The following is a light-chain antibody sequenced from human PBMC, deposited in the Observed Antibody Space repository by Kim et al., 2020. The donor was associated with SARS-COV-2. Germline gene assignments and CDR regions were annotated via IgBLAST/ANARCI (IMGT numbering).Light chain of an antibody. J-gene: IGKJ3*01. CDR2: SAS. Sequence: ASVGDRVTITCRASQSITTYLAWYQHKPGKVPKLLIYSASGLPSGVPSRFSGSGSGTDFTLTISSLQPEDFATYYCQQSDSIPFTFGPGTKVDIK. CDR3: QQSDSIPFT. CDR1: QSITTY. V-gene: IGKV1-39*01.